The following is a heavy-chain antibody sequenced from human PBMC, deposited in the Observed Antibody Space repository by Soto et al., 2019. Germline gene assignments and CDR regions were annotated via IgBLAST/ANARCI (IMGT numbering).Heavy chain of an antibody. CDR1: GGSFSGYY. J-gene: IGHJ6*03. CDR3: ARVKSYYYYYMDV. Sequence: PSETLSLTCAFYGGSFSGYYWSWIRQPPGKGLEWIGEINHSGSTNYNPSLKSRVTISVDTSKNQFSLKLSSVTAADTAVYYCARVKSYYYYYMDVWGKGTTVTVSS. CDR2: INHSGST. V-gene: IGHV4-34*01.